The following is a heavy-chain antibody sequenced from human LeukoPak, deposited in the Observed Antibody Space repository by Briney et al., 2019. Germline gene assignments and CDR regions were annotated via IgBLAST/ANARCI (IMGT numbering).Heavy chain of an antibody. D-gene: IGHD6-13*01. V-gene: IGHV1-18*01. Sequence: ASVKVSCKASGYTFTSYGFSWVRQAPGQGLEWMGWISAYNGNTHYAQKLQDRVTMTTDTSTSTAYMELRSLRSDDTAVYYCARGPIAAAGTWHNWFAPWGQGTLVTVSS. J-gene: IGHJ5*02. CDR2: ISAYNGNT. CDR1: GYTFTSYG. CDR3: ARGPIAAAGTWHNWFAP.